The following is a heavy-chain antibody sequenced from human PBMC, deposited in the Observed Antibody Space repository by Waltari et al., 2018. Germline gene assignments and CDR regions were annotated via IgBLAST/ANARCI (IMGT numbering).Heavy chain of an antibody. CDR3: ARHYDFWSGYSILFDY. D-gene: IGHD3-3*01. Sequence: EVQLVQSGAEVKKPGESLKISCTGSGYSFTSYWIAWVRQRPGKGLEWMGIIYPGDSDTRYSPSFQGQVTISADKSISTAYLQWSSLKASDTAMYYCARHYDFWSGYSILFDYWGQGTLVTVSS. V-gene: IGHV5-51*01. CDR2: IYPGDSDT. CDR1: GYSFTSYW. J-gene: IGHJ4*02.